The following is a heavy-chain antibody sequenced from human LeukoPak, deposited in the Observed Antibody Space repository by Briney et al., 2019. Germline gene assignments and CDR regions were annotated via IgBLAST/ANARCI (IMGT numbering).Heavy chain of an antibody. J-gene: IGHJ6*02. D-gene: IGHD2-15*01. Sequence: QTLSLTCAISGDSVSSNSAAWNWIRPSPSRGLEWLGRTYYRSKWYNDYAVSVKSRITINPDTSKNQFSLQLNSVTPEDTAVYYCARDRRIVVVVAATQTYYYYYGMDVWGQGTTVTVSS. CDR3: ARDRRIVVVVAATQTYYYYYGMDV. CDR2: TYYRSKWYN. CDR1: GDSVSSNSAA. V-gene: IGHV6-1*01.